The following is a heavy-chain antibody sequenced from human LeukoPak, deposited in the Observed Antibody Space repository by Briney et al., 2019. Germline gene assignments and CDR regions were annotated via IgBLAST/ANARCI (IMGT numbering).Heavy chain of an antibody. V-gene: IGHV5-51*01. CDR2: IYPGDSDT. D-gene: IGHD5-12*01. Sequence: GESLKISCKVSGYSFTSYWIGWVRHMPGKGLEWMGIIYPGDSDTRYSPSFQGHVTISADKSITTAYLQWSSLRASDTATYYCARTDSAYEYLDYWGQGTLVTVSS. CDR1: GYSFTSYW. CDR3: ARTDSAYEYLDY. J-gene: IGHJ4*02.